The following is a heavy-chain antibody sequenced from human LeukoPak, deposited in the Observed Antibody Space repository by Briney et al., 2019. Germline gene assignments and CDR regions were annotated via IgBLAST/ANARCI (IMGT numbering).Heavy chain of an antibody. CDR1: GYSFTSYW. Sequence: GESLKISCKGSGYSFTSYWIGWVRQMPGKGLEWMGIIYPGDSDTRYSPSFQGQVTISADKSISAAYLQWSSLKASDTAMYYYARLADIVVPTEAFDIWGQGTMVTVSS. CDR3: ARLADIVVPTEAFDI. V-gene: IGHV5-51*01. CDR2: IYPGDSDT. D-gene: IGHD2-2*01. J-gene: IGHJ3*02.